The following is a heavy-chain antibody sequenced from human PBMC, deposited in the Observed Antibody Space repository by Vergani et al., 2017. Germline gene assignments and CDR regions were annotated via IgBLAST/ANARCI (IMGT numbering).Heavy chain of an antibody. D-gene: IGHD6-6*01. CDR2: IYTSEST. V-gene: IGHV4-59*10. J-gene: IGHJ4*02. Sequence: QVQLQQWGAGLLKPSETLSLTCIVSGGSISPYYWSWIRQPAGKGLEWIGRIYTSESTNYNPSLKSRVTMSVDTSKNQFSLKLSSVTAADTAVYYCAREYSSSVGFLAYWGQGTLVTVSS. CDR3: AREYSSSVGFLAY. CDR1: GGSISPYY.